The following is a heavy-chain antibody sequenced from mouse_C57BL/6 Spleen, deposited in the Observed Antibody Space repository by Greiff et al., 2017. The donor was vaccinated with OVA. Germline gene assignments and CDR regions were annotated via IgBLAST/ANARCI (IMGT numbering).Heavy chain of an antibody. CDR3: ARLTTVSYDGAPNYSMDY. Sequence: EVQLQQSGPELVKPGASVKISCKASGYSFTDYNMNWVKQSNGKSLEWIGVINPNYGTTSYNQKFKGKATLTVDQSSSTAYMQLNSLTSEDSAVYYCARLTTVSYDGAPNYSMDYWGQGTSVTVSS. CDR2: INPNYGTT. V-gene: IGHV1-39*01. D-gene: IGHD1-1*01. J-gene: IGHJ4*01. CDR1: GYSFTDYN.